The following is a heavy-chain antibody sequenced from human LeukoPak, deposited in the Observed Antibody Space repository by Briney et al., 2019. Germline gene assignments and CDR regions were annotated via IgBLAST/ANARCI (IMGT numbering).Heavy chain of an antibody. CDR2: INHSGST. D-gene: IGHD3-10*01. V-gene: IGHV4-34*01. Sequence: SETLSLTCAAYVGSFRGYYWSWISQPPGKGLEWIGEINHSGSTNYNSSLKSRVTISVDTSKNQFSLKLSSVTAADTAVYYCARGRTMVRGVYMDVWGKGTTVTVSS. CDR1: VGSFRGYY. CDR3: ARGRTMVRGVYMDV. J-gene: IGHJ6*03.